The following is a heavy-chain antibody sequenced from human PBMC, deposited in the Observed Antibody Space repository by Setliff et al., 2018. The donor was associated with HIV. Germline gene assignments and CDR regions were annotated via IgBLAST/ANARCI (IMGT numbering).Heavy chain of an antibody. CDR2: IYTSGST. Sequence: KASETLSLTCTVSGGSISSYYWSWIRQPAGKGLEWIGRIYTSGSTNYNPSLKSRVTMSVDTSKNQFSLKLSSVTAADTAVYYCARAPGPYGDYNWFDPWGQGALVTVSS. D-gene: IGHD4-17*01. CDR1: GGSISSYY. V-gene: IGHV4-4*07. CDR3: ARAPGPYGDYNWFDP. J-gene: IGHJ5*02.